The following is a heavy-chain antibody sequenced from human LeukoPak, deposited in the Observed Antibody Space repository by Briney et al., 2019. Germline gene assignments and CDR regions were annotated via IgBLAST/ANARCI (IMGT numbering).Heavy chain of an antibody. V-gene: IGHV4-61*02. CDR2: IYTSGST. J-gene: IGHJ4*02. D-gene: IGHD4-17*01. Sequence: SETLSLTCTVSGGSISSGSYYWSWIRQPAGKGLEWIGRIYTSGSTNYNPSPKSRVTISVDTSKNQFSLKLSSVTAADTAVYYCASGELHGDLFDYWGQGTLVTVSS. CDR3: ASGELHGDLFDY. CDR1: GGSISSGSYY.